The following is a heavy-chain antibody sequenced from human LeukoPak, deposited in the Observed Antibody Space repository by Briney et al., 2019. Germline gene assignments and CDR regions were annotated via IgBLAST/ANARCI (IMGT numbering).Heavy chain of an antibody. CDR2: IWYDGSNK. CDR3: AKGRSMVRGVSEADY. J-gene: IGHJ4*02. CDR1: GFTFSSYG. V-gene: IGHV3-33*06. Sequence: GGSLRLSCAASGFTFSSYGMHWVRQAPGKGLEWVAVIWYDGSNKYYADSVKGRFTISRDNSKNTLYLQMNSLRAEDTAVYYCAKGRSMVRGVSEADYWGQGTLVTVSS. D-gene: IGHD3-10*01.